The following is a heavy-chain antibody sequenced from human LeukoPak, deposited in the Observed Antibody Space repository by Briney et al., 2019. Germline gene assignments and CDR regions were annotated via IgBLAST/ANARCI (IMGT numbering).Heavy chain of an antibody. CDR3: AMKYGSRGGGEDY. J-gene: IGHJ4*02. CDR1: GGSISSGDYY. V-gene: IGHV4-30-4*01. CDR2: IYYSGST. Sequence: PSETLSLTCTVSGGSISSGDYYWSWIRQPPGKGLEWIGYIYYSGSTYYNPSLKSRVTISVDTSKNQFSLKLSSVTAADTAVYYCAMKYGSRGGGEDYWGQGTLVTVSS. D-gene: IGHD3-10*01.